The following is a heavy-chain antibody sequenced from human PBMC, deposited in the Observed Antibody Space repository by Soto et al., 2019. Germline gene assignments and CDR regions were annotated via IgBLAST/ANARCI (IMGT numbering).Heavy chain of an antibody. CDR3: ASTIYYYGMDV. Sequence: XXSLRLSCAASGFTFSSHSMHWVPQAPGKGLEWVSYISSSSSTIYYADSVKGRFTISRDNAKNSLYLQMKSLRDEDTAVYYCASTIYYYGMDVWGQGTRVTVSS. J-gene: IGHJ6*02. CDR1: GFTFSSHS. V-gene: IGHV3-48*02. CDR2: ISSSSSTI.